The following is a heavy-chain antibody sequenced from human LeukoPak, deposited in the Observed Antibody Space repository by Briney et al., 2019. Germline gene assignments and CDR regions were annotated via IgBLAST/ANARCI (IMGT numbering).Heavy chain of an antibody. CDR3: AKDPVSLISAAEYFQH. CDR2: ISGSGGST. V-gene: IGHV3-23*01. CDR1: GFTFSSYA. Sequence: GGSLRLSCAASGFTFSSYAMSWVRQAPGKGLEWVSAISGSGGSTYYADSVKGRFTISRDNSKNTLYLQMNSLRAEDTAVYYCAKDPVSLISAAEYFQHWGQGTLVTVSS. D-gene: IGHD2-8*01. J-gene: IGHJ1*01.